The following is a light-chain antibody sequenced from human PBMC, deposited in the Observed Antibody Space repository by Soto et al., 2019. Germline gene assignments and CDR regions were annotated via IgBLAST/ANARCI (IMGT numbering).Light chain of an antibody. Sequence: DIVMTQSPATLSVSLGDRATLSCRASQSVSSNLAWYQLKPGQAPRLLIYGASSRATGIPDRFSGSGSGTEFTLTISRLEPEDFAVYYCQQYGSSGTFGQGTKVDIK. J-gene: IGKJ1*01. CDR2: GAS. CDR3: QQYGSSGT. V-gene: IGKV3-20*01. CDR1: QSVSSN.